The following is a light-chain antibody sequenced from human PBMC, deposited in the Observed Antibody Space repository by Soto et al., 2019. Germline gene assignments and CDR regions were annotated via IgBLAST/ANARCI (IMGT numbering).Light chain of an antibody. V-gene: IGKV3-20*01. CDR1: QSVNNNY. Sequence: DIVLMQSTGTLSLSRGDGATLSCMASQSVNNNYLAWYQQRPGQAPTVLIFDTSRRATGVPDRFSGSGSGTDATLRITRVEPHDFAVHPCHQYGTSPRMLGNGAKV. CDR3: HQYGTSPRM. J-gene: IGKJ1*01. CDR2: DTS.